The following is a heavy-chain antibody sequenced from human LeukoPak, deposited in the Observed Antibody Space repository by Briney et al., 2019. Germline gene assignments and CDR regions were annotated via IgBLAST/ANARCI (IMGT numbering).Heavy chain of an antibody. CDR3: AKSDPYGDSLIEI. Sequence: GGSLRLSCAASGFTFSGYAMNWVRQAPGKGLEWLSHISSTGGTIYYADSVKGRLTVSRDNAKNSLYLQMNSLRAEDTAVYYCAKSDPYGDSLIEIWGQGDLVTVSS. CDR2: ISSTGGTI. J-gene: IGHJ4*02. D-gene: IGHD4-17*01. V-gene: IGHV3-48*03. CDR1: GFTFSGYA.